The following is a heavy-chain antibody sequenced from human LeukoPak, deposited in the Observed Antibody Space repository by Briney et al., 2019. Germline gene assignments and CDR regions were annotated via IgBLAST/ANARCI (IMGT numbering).Heavy chain of an antibody. CDR2: IIPIFGTA. V-gene: IGHV1-69*05. J-gene: IGHJ6*03. CDR3: ASSSSPYYYMDV. D-gene: IGHD6-13*01. CDR1: GGTFSSYA. Sequence: GASVKVSFKASGGTFSSYAISWVRQAPGQGLEWMGGIIPIFGTANYAQKFQGRVTITTDESTSTAYMELSSLRSEDTAVYYCASSSSPYYYMDVWGKGTTVTVSS.